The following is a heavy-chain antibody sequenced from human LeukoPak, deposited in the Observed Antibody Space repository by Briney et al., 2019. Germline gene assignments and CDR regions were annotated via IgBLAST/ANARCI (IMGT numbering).Heavy chain of an antibody. Sequence: PSETLSLTCAVSGGSISSGGYSWSWIRQPPGKGLEWIGYIYHSGGTYYNPSLKSRVTISVDRSKNQFSLKLSSVTAADTAVYYCASSSYSSSWYSTGWSDPWGQGTLVTVSS. J-gene: IGHJ5*02. CDR3: ASSSYSSSWYSTGWSDP. CDR2: IYHSGGT. CDR1: GGSISSGGYS. V-gene: IGHV4-30-2*01. D-gene: IGHD6-13*01.